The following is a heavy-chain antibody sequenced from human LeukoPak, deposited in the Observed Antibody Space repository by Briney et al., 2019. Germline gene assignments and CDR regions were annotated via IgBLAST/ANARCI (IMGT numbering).Heavy chain of an antibody. V-gene: IGHV3-48*02. J-gene: IGHJ3*02. CDR3: ARDLTAYYDFWSGYFPHIDAFDI. CDR2: ISSSSSTI. CDR1: GFTFSSYS. D-gene: IGHD3-3*01. Sequence: GGSLRLSCAASGFTFSSYSMNWVRQAPGKGLEWVSYISSSSSTIYYADSVKGRFTISRDNAKNSLYLQMNSLRDEDTAVYYCARDLTAYYDFWSGYFPHIDAFDIWGQGTVVTVSS.